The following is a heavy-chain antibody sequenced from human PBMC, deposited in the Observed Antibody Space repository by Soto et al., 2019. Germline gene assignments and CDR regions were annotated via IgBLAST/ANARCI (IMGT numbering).Heavy chain of an antibody. D-gene: IGHD5-18*01. CDR3: ARDGSTSWYSYDYNGMDV. CDR2: INLDGSEK. V-gene: IGHV3-7*05. J-gene: IGHJ6*02. CDR1: GFTFRTYW. Sequence: EVQLVESGGGLVQPGGSLRLSCAASGFTFRTYWLSWVRQVPGTGLEWVANINLDGSEKNYVDSVKGRFTISRDNAMNSLYLQMSSLRAEDTALYYCARDGSTSWYSYDYNGMDVWGQGTTVTVSS.